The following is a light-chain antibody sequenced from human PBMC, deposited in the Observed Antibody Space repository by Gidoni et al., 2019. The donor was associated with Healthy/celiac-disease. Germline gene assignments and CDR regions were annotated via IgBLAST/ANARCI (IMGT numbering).Light chain of an antibody. CDR3: QQYNNWPPGLT. Sequence: EIVMPQSPATLSVSPGERATLSCRASPSVSSNLAWYQQKPGQAPRLLIYGASTRATGIPARFSGSESGTEFTLTISSLQSEDFAVYYCQQYNNWPPGLTFGGGTKVEIK. CDR1: PSVSSN. CDR2: GAS. J-gene: IGKJ4*01. V-gene: IGKV3-15*01.